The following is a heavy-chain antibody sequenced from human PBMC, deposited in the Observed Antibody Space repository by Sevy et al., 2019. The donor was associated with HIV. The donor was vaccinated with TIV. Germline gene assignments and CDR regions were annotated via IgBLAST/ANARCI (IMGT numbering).Heavy chain of an antibody. J-gene: IGHJ6*02. Sequence: GESLKISCKGSGYSFTSYWISWVRQMPGKGLEWMGRIDPSDSYTNYSPSFQGHVTISADKSISTAYLQWSSLKASDTAMYYCARHQDIVVVPAAEYYYYYGMDVWGQGTTVTVSS. CDR2: IDPSDSYT. CDR3: ARHQDIVVVPAAEYYYYYGMDV. D-gene: IGHD2-2*01. V-gene: IGHV5-10-1*01. CDR1: GYSFTSYW.